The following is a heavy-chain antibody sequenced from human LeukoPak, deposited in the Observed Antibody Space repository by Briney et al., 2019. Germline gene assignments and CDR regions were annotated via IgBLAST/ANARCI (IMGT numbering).Heavy chain of an antibody. D-gene: IGHD6-13*01. V-gene: IGHV4-59*01. CDR3: ARASSSWDNWFDP. CDR2: IYYSGST. CDR1: GGSISSYY. J-gene: IGHJ5*02. Sequence: SETLSLTCTVSGGSISSYYWSWLRQPPGKGLEWIGYIYYSGSTNYNPSLKSRVTISVDTSKNQFSLKLSSVTAADTAVYYCARASSSWDNWFDPWGQGTLVTIPP.